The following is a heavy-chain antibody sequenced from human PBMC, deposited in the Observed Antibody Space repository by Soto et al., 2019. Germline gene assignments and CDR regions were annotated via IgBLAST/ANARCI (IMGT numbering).Heavy chain of an antibody. Sequence: QVQLVESGGGVVQPGRSLRLSCAASGSTLSSYGMHWVRQAPGKGLEWVAVIWYDGSNKYYADSVKGRFTISRDNSKNTLYLQMNSLRAEDTAVYYCARGVEQWLTNPSGFDYWGQGTLVTVSS. D-gene: IGHD6-19*01. CDR2: IWYDGSNK. CDR1: GSTLSSYG. J-gene: IGHJ4*02. CDR3: ARGVEQWLTNPSGFDY. V-gene: IGHV3-33*01.